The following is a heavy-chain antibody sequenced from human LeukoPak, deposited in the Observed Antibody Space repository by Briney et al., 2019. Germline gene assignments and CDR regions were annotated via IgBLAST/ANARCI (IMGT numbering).Heavy chain of an antibody. Sequence: GGSLRLSCAASGFTFSSYSMNWVRQAPGKGLEWVSSISIFSHYIYYADSVKGRFTISRDNAKNSLYLQMNSLRAEDTAVYYCARDSMVIIDYWGQGTLVSVSS. CDR1: GFTFSSYS. CDR2: ISIFSHYI. V-gene: IGHV3-21*01. D-gene: IGHD3-22*01. J-gene: IGHJ4*02. CDR3: ARDSMVIIDY.